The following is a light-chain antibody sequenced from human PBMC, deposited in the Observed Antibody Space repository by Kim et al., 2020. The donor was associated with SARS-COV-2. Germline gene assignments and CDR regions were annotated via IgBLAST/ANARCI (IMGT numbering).Light chain of an antibody. J-gene: IGKJ5*01. Sequence: SPPVSAPLSCRASQIVGTNVAWYQHKPGQAPRLLIYGASTRATVIPARFSGSGSGTEFTLTISSLQSEDFAVYFCQQYDNWPPITFGRGTRLEIK. V-gene: IGKV3-15*01. CDR3: QQYDNWPPIT. CDR2: GAS. CDR1: QIVGTN.